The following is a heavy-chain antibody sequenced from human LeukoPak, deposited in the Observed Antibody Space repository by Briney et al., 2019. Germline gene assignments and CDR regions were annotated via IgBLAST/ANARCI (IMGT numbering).Heavy chain of an antibody. CDR3: VSTHVVVTSRVFDY. D-gene: IGHD2-21*02. Sequence: SETLSLTCTVSGGSISSSSYYWGWIRQPPGKGLEWIGSIYYSGSTYYNPSLKSRVTISVDTSKNQFSLKLSSVTAADTAVYYCVSTHVVVTSRVFDYWGQGTLVTVSS. CDR1: GGSISSSSYY. CDR2: IYYSGST. V-gene: IGHV4-39*07. J-gene: IGHJ4*02.